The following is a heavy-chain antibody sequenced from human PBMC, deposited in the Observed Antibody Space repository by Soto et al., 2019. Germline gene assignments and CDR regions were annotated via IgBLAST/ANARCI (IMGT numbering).Heavy chain of an antibody. CDR3: ARGSSRWEY. Sequence: PSETLSLTCTVSDGSISSFYWSFIRQPAGKGLEWIGRIYSGGRDNYNPSLKSRVTMSVDSSKNHFSMRLSSVTAADTAMYYCARGSSRWEYWGQGTLVTVSS. CDR2: IYSGGRD. V-gene: IGHV4-4*07. D-gene: IGHD6-13*01. CDR1: DGSISSFY. J-gene: IGHJ4*02.